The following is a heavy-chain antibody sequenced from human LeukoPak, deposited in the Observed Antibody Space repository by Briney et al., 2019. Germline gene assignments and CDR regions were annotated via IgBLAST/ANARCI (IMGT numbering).Heavy chain of an antibody. Sequence: PGGTLRLSCAASGFTFSTFWMHWVRQAPGKGLVWVSRINTDGSSSSYADSVKGRFTMSRDNTKNTLYLQMNSLRAEDSAVYYCARSEYSFDYWGEGTFVSVSS. V-gene: IGHV3-74*01. CDR1: GFTFSTFW. J-gene: IGHJ4*02. CDR2: INTDGSSS. CDR3: ARSEYSFDY.